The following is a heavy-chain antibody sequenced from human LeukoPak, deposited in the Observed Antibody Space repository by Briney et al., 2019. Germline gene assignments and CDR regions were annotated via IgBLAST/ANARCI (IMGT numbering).Heavy chain of an antibody. J-gene: IGHJ6*02. CDR3: ARESSTNYYYYYGMDV. CDR1: GGSFSGYY. Sequence: SETLSLTCAVYGGSFSGYYWSWIRQPPGKGLEWIGEINHSGSTNYNPSLKSRVTISVDTSKNQFSLKLSSVTAAGTAVYYCARESSTNYYYYYGMDVWGQGTTVTVSS. V-gene: IGHV4-34*01. CDR2: INHSGST. D-gene: IGHD2-2*01.